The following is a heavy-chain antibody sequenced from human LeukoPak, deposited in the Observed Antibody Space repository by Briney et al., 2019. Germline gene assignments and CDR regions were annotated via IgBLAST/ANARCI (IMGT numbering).Heavy chain of an antibody. Sequence: GGSLRLSCAASGFTFSSYSMNWVRQAPGEGLEWVSSISSSSSYIYYADSVKGRFTISRDNAKNSLYLQMNSLRAEDTAVYYCARASVGTTPSWGQGTLVTVSS. CDR2: ISSSSSYI. V-gene: IGHV3-21*01. CDR3: ARASVGTTPS. D-gene: IGHD1-1*01. CDR1: GFTFSSYS. J-gene: IGHJ4*02.